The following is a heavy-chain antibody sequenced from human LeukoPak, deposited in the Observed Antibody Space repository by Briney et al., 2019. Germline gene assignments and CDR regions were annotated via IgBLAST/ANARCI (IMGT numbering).Heavy chain of an antibody. CDR2: INWSSGGI. D-gene: IGHD3-10*01. J-gene: IGHJ6*02. CDR1: GFTFDDYI. Sequence: PGGSLRLSCAASGFTFDDYIMPWVRQAPGKGLEWVSGINWSSGGIGYADSVKGRFTISRDNAKNSLYLQMDTLRVEDTALYYCAKDTSRSGYYYGMDAWGQGTTVIVS. V-gene: IGHV3-9*01. CDR3: AKDTSRSGYYYGMDA.